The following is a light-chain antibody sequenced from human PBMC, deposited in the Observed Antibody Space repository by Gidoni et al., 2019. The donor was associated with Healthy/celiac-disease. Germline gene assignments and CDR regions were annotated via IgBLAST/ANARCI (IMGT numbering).Light chain of an antibody. CDR3: SSYTSSSTLGV. Sequence: QSALTQTASVSGSPGQSITISVTGTSSDVGGYNYVSWYQQHPVKAPKLMIYDVSNRPSGVSNRFSGSKSGNTASLTISGLQAEYEADYYCSSYTSSSTLGVFGTGTKVTVL. CDR1: SSDVGGYNY. CDR2: DVS. J-gene: IGLJ1*01. V-gene: IGLV2-14*01.